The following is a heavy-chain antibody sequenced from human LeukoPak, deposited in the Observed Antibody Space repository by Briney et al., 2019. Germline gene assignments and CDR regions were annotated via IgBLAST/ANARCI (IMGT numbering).Heavy chain of an antibody. CDR2: IYYSGST. CDR3: ARELRRNFPFDY. J-gene: IGHJ4*02. D-gene: IGHD4-11*01. Sequence: PSETLSLTCTVSGGSISSSSYYWGWIRQPPGKGREWIGSIYYSGSTYYNPSLKSRVTISVDTSKNQFSLKLSSVTAADTAVYYCARELRRNFPFDYWGQGTLVTVSS. V-gene: IGHV4-39*07. CDR1: GGSISSSSYY.